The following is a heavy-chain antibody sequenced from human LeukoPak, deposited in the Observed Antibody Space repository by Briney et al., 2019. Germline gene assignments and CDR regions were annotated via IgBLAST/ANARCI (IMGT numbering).Heavy chain of an antibody. CDR3: AREVQLERRIDY. V-gene: IGHV4-38-2*02. D-gene: IGHD1-1*01. CDR2: IYHSGST. CDR1: GYSISSGYY. J-gene: IGHJ4*02. Sequence: SETLSLTCTVSGYSISSGYYWGWIRQPPGKGLEWIGSIYHSGSTYYNPSLKSRVTISVDTSKNQFSLKLSSVTAADTAVYYCAREVQLERRIDYWGQGTLVTVSS.